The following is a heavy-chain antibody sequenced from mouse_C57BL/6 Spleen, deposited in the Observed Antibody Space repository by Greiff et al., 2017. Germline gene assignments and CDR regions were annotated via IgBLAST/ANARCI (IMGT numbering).Heavy chain of an antibody. Sequence: QVQLQQPGAELVRPGTSVKLSCKASGYTFTSYWMHWVKQRPGQGLEWIGVIDPSDSYTNYNQKFKGKATLTVDTSSSTAYMQLSSLTSEDSAVYYCASSGYYGSSYGWFAYWGQGTLVTVSA. CDR3: ASSGYYGSSYGWFAY. CDR2: IDPSDSYT. D-gene: IGHD1-1*01. V-gene: IGHV1-59*01. J-gene: IGHJ3*01. CDR1: GYTFTSYW.